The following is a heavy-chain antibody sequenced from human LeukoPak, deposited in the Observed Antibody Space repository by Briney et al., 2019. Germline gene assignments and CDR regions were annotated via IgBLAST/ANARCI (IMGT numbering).Heavy chain of an antibody. D-gene: IGHD5-24*01. Sequence: GGSLRLSCAASGFTFSSFGMHGVRRARGKGLEWGAFIRYDGSNKYYTDSVKGRFTISRDNSKNTLSLQMNSLRPEDTAVYYCAKDLGMGTRIDFRGQGTLVTVSS. V-gene: IGHV3-30*02. CDR3: AKDLGMGTRIDF. CDR1: GFTFSSFG. CDR2: IRYDGSNK. J-gene: IGHJ4*02.